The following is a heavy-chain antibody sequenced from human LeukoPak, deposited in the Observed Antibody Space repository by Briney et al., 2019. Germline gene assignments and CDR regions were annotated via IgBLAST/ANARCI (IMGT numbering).Heavy chain of an antibody. V-gene: IGHV1-2*02. D-gene: IGHD3-10*01. CDR1: GYTFTGYY. Sequence: ASLKVSCKASGYTFTGYYMHWVRQAPGQGLEWMGWINPNSGGTNYAQKFQGRVTMTRDTSISTAYMELSRLRSDDTAVYYCARGGVWFGELLRLFNMDVWGKGTTVTISS. J-gene: IGHJ6*03. CDR2: INPNSGGT. CDR3: ARGGVWFGELLRLFNMDV.